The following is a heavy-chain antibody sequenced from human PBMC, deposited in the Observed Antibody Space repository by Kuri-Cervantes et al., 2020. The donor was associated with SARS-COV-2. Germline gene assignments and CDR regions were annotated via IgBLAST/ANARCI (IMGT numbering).Heavy chain of an antibody. CDR3: AADMAYCGGDCYSNYYYYYGMDV. V-gene: IGHV1-69*02. D-gene: IGHD2-21*02. Sequence: SVKVSCKASGGTFSSYTISSVRQAPGQGPEWMGRIIPILGIANYAQKFQGRVTITADKSTSTAYMELSSLRSEDTAVYYCAADMAYCGGDCYSNYYYYYGMDVWGQGTTVTVSS. CDR2: IIPILGIA. CDR1: GGTFSSYT. J-gene: IGHJ6*02.